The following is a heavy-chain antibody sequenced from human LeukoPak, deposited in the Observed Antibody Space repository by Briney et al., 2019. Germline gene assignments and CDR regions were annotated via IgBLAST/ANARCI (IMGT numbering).Heavy chain of an antibody. V-gene: IGHV5-51*01. CDR2: IYPGDSDT. D-gene: IGHD2-2*01. J-gene: IGHJ6*03. CDR1: GYSFTSYW. CDR3: ARRAVVPAATTRTQYYYYYYYMDV. Sequence: GESLKISCKGSGYSFTSYWIGWVRQMPGKGLEWMGIIYPGDSDTRYSPSFQGQVTISADKSISTAYLQWSSLKASDTAMYYCARRAVVPAATTRTQYYYYYYYMDVWGKGTTVTVPS.